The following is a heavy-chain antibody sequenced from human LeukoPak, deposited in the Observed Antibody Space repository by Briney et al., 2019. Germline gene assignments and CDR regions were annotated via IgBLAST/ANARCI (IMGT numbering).Heavy chain of an antibody. V-gene: IGHV4-34*01. D-gene: IGHD6-13*01. CDR2: INRSGST. CDR1: GGSFSGYY. Sequence: SETLSLTCAAYGGSFSGYYWSWIRQPPGKGLEWIGEINRSGSTNYNPSLKSRVTISVDTSKNQFSLKLSSVTAADTAVYYCARGYSSSWYLRGPRGYYFDYWGQGTLVTVSS. CDR3: ARGYSSSWYLRGPRGYYFDY. J-gene: IGHJ4*02.